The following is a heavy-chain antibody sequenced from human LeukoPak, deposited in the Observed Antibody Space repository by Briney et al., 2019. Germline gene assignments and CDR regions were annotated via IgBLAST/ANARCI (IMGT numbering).Heavy chain of an antibody. CDR2: IYYSGST. Sequence: PSETLSLTCTVSGGSISSYYWSWIRQPPGKGLEWIGYIYYSGSTNYNPSLKSRVTTSLDTSKNQFSLKLGSVTAADTAVYYCARVGSYYYVDYWGQGTLVTVSS. CDR3: ARVGSYYYVDY. J-gene: IGHJ4*02. CDR1: GGSISSYY. V-gene: IGHV4-59*01. D-gene: IGHD3-10*01.